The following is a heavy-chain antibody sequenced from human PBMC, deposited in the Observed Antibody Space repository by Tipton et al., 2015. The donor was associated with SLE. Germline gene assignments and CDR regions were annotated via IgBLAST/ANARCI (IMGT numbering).Heavy chain of an antibody. V-gene: IGHV4-59*02. CDR1: GGSVGESH. CDR3: AREIRPSSGSTDWFDP. J-gene: IGHJ5*02. D-gene: IGHD1-26*01. Sequence: TLSLTCTISGGSVGESHWGWIRQPPGKGLEWIGYIHYRGRTDYSPSLKSRVSISIDTSKNQFSLKVRSVTAADTAVYYCAREIRPSSGSTDWFDPWGQGIQVTVSS. CDR2: IHYRGRT.